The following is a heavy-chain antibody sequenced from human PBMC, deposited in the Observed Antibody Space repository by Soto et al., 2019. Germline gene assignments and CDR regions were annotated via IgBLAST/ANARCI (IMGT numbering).Heavy chain of an antibody. CDR1: GFTFSSYA. V-gene: IGHV3-23*01. CDR3: AKRRGAGGHFDY. J-gene: IGHJ4*02. D-gene: IGHD2-15*01. Sequence: GGSLRLSCAASGFTFSSYAMGWVRQGPGKGLEWVAVVSIGGSTHYAGSVRGRFTISRDNSKNTLSLQMNSLTAEDTAVYFCAKRRGAGGHFDYWGQGALVTVSS. CDR2: VSIGGST.